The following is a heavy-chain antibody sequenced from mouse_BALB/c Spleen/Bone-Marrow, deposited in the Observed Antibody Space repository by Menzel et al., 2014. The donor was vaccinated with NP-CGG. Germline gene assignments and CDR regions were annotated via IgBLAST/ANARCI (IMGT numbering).Heavy chain of an antibody. V-gene: IGHV5-17*02. CDR1: GFTFRGFG. J-gene: IGHJ3*01. D-gene: IGHD2-14*01. CDR2: ISSGSNTI. CDR3: ERGVIVSKAGYFAY. Sequence: EVKLVESGGGLVQPGGSRKLSCASSGFTFRGFGMHWIRQAPEKGLEWVAYISSGSNTIYYADTAKGRFTISRDNPKNTMYLQLPHLTTEETAMYYWERGVIVSKAGYFAYWGQGTLVTVSA.